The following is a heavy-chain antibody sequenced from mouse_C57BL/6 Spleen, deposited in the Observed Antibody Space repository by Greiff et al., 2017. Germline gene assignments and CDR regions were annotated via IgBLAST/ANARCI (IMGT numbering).Heavy chain of an antibody. CDR1: GFTFSDYG. CDR2: ISSGSSTN. J-gene: IGHJ4*01. CDR3: ARRSYDYYAMDY. V-gene: IGHV5-17*01. Sequence: EVQLVESGGGLVKPGGSLKLSCAASGFTFSDYGMHWVRQAPEKGLEWVAYISSGSSTNYYADTVKGRFTISRDNAKNTLFLQMTSLRSEDTAMYYCARRSYDYYAMDYWGQGTSVTVSS.